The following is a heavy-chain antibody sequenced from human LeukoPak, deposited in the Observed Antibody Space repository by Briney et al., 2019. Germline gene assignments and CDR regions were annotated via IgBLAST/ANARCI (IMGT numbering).Heavy chain of an antibody. CDR2: ISGSGFST. CDR3: AKGSGPLDI. V-gene: IGHV3-23*01. J-gene: IGHJ3*02. Sequence: GGSLRLSCAASGFTFSIYTMNWIRQAPGKGLEWVSSISGSGFSTYYADSVKGRFTISTDNSKNTLYLQMKGLRTEDTDVYYCAKGSGPLDIWGQATMVTVSS. CDR1: GFTFSIYT.